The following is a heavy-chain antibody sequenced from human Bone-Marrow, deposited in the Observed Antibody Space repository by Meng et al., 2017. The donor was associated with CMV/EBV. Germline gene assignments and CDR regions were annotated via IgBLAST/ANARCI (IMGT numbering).Heavy chain of an antibody. CDR2: IYSSGST. V-gene: IGHV4-39*07. CDR3: ARGEGFFTGGACYFDY. J-gene: IGHJ4*02. D-gene: IGHD2-8*02. Sequence: SETLSLTCTVSGGSISSSTYYWGWIRQPPGKGLEWIGSIYSSGSTYYNPSLKSRVIISVDTSQNQFSLKLSSVTAAETGVHYCARGEGFFTGGACYFDYWGQGTLVTVSS. CDR1: GGSISSSTYY.